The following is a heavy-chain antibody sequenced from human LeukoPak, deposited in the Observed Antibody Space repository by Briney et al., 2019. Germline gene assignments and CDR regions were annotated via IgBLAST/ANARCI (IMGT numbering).Heavy chain of an antibody. CDR1: GFTFSSYG. J-gene: IGHJ1*01. D-gene: IGHD3-22*01. CDR2: ISYDGSNK. CDR3: AKDGYYYDSSGHTAYFQH. Sequence: GGSLRLSCAASGFTFSSYGMHWVRQAPGKGLEWVAVISYDGSNKYYADSVKGRFTISRDNSKNTLYLQMNSLRAEDTAVHYCAKDGYYYDSSGHTAYFQHWGQGTLVTVSS. V-gene: IGHV3-30*18.